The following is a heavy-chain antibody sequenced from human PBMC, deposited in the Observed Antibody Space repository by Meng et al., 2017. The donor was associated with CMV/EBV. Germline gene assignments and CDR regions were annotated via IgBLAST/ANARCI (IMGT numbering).Heavy chain of an antibody. CDR1: GGSISSSSHY. Sequence: GSLRLSCTVSGGSISSSSHYWGWTRHPPGKGLEWIGRIYYSGSIYYNPSLKSRVTISVDTSKNQFSLKLSSVTAADTAVYYCASYWYQLLEDNYNWFDPWGQGTLVTVSS. V-gene: IGHV4-39*01. J-gene: IGHJ5*02. D-gene: IGHD2-2*01. CDR3: ASYWYQLLEDNYNWFDP. CDR2: IYYSGSI.